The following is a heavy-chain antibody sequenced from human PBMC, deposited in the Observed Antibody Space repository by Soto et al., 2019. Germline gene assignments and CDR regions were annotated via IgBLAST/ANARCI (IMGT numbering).Heavy chain of an antibody. CDR3: VRDGSTGWQFES. V-gene: IGHV3-7*01. J-gene: IGHJ4*02. CDR1: VFTFSSYC. CDR2: TRQDGGQS. Sequence: WLSXRLSCEPSVFTFSSYCIILIRHAPGKGLECVANTRQDGGQSYLVDSVQGRFTISRDNAKNSVYLQMKSLRAEDTAVYYCVRDGSTGWQFESWGQGTLV. D-gene: IGHD2-8*02.